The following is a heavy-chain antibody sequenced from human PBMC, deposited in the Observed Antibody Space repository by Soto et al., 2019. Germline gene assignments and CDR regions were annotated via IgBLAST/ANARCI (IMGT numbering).Heavy chain of an antibody. Sequence: EVVLVESGGGLLQPGGSLRLSCVASGLNFSSYTMDWVRQAPGKGLEWVSSVSRSASAKKYADSVKGRFTISRDKAKNSLDLQMNSLRVEDTAVYYCARDFGYGLEGYGLDVWGQGITVTVSS. CDR1: GLNFSSYT. J-gene: IGHJ6*02. D-gene: IGHD3-22*01. CDR2: VSRSASAK. V-gene: IGHV3-48*01. CDR3: ARDFGYGLEGYGLDV.